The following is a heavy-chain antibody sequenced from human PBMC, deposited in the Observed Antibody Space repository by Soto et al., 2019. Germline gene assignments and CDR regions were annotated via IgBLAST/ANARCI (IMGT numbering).Heavy chain of an antibody. D-gene: IGHD6-19*01. V-gene: IGHV1-18*04. CDR3: GKERRGSGWSVCNF. CDR2: ISPYNGHT. CDR1: GYIFTGYG. Sequence: QAQVVQSGDEVKTPGASVKVSCKASGYIFTGYGISWVRQAPGQGLEWMGWISPYNGHTEFAQRLQGRLTLTTDTSTTTAFMELSNLRSDDTAVYYCGKERRGSGWSVCNFWGQGTLVTVSS. J-gene: IGHJ4*02.